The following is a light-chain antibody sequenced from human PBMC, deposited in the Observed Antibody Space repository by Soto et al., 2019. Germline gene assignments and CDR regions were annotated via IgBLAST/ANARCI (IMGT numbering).Light chain of an antibody. CDR2: GAS. CDR3: QQYGSSLWR. CDR1: QSVSSSY. Sequence: EIVLTQSPGTLSLSPGERATLSCRASQSVSSSYLAWYQQKPGQAPRLLIYGASSRATGIPDRFSGSGSGTDFTLTISRLEPEDLAVDYCQQYGSSLWRCGQGPRADIK. V-gene: IGKV3-20*01. J-gene: IGKJ1*01.